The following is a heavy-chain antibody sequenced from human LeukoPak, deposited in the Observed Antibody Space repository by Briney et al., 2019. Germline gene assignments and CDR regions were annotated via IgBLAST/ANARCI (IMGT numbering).Heavy chain of an antibody. CDR1: GFAFSNYW. CDR2: INVEGTRT. V-gene: IGHV3-74*01. Sequence: HPGGSLRLFCAGSGFAFSNYWVHWVRQAPGKGLVWVSRINVEGTRTDYADSVKGRFSISRDNSKNTLYLQMNSLRAEDTALYYCATHLSDAFDIWGQGTMVTVSS. CDR3: ATHLSDAFDI. J-gene: IGHJ3*02. D-gene: IGHD3-3*02.